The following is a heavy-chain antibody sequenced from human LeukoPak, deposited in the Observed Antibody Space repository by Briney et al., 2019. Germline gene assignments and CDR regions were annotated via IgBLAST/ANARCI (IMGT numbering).Heavy chain of an antibody. V-gene: IGHV1-69*13. CDR2: IIPIFGTA. CDR3: ARVDTAMAGYYYYYMDV. J-gene: IGHJ6*03. D-gene: IGHD5-18*01. CDR1: GGTFSSYA. Sequence: ASVKVSCKASGGTFSSYAISWVRQAPGQGLEWMGGIIPIFGTANYAQKFQGRVTITADESTSTAYMELSSLRSEDTAVYYCARVDTAMAGYYYYYMDVRGKGTTVTVSS.